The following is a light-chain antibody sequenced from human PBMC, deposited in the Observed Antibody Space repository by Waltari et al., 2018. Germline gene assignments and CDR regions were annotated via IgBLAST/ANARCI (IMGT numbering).Light chain of an antibody. Sequence: DIQMTQSPSSLSASVGDRVTITCRASHGIIKFLAWFRQKPGQAPKSLIYGASSLQSGVPSRFSGSGSGTDFTLTISSLQPEDFASYYCQQYKTFPLTFGGGTKVEIK. V-gene: IGKV1-16*01. CDR1: HGIIKF. CDR2: GAS. CDR3: QQYKTFPLT. J-gene: IGKJ4*01.